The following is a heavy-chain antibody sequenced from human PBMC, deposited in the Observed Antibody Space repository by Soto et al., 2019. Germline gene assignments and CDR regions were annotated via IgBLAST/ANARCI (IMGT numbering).Heavy chain of an antibody. CDR2: ISAYNGNT. V-gene: IGHV1-18*04. CDR3: ATDLGGCSGGSCYGPFDY. D-gene: IGHD2-15*01. Sequence: ASVKVSCKASGYTFTSYGISWVRQAPGQGLEWMGWISAYNGNTNYAQKLQGRVTMTTDTSTSTAYMELRSLRSDDTAVYYCATDLGGCSGGSCYGPFDYWGQGTLVTVSS. CDR1: GYTFTSYG. J-gene: IGHJ4*02.